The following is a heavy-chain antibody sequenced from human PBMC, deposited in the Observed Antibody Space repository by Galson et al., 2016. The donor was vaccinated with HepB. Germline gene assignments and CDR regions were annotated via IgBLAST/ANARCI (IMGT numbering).Heavy chain of an antibody. D-gene: IGHD2-21*01. V-gene: IGHV4-4*02. CDR1: GASISSTNW. CDR2: IYHSGST. J-gene: IGHJ6*02. Sequence: SETLSLTCAVSGASISSTNWWSWVRQPPGKGLEWIGEIYHSGSTYHNPSLKSRVTRSVDKSKNHFSLKLNSVTAADTAVYYCARSVVVVNNTSYYYCGMDVWGAGTTVTVSS. CDR3: ARSVVVVNNTSYYYCGMDV.